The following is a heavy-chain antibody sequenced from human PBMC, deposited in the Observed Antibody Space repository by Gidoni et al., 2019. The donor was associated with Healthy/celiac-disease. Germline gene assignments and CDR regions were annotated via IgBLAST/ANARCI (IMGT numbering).Heavy chain of an antibody. CDR1: GFTFSSYG. D-gene: IGHD1-26*01. CDR2: IWYDGSNK. J-gene: IGHJ4*02. CDR3: ARDSGGSYYYGY. Sequence: QVQLVESGGGVVQPGRSLRLSCAASGFTFSSYGMHWVRQAPGKGLEWVAVIWYDGSNKYYADSVKGRFTISRDNSKNTLYLQMNSLRAEDTAVYYCARDSGGSYYYGYWGQGTLVTVSS. V-gene: IGHV3-33*01.